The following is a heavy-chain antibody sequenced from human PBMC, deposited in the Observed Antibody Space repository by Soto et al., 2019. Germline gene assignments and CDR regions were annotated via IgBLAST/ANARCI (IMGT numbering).Heavy chain of an antibody. V-gene: IGHV1-69*12. Sequence: QVQLVQSGAEVKKPGSSVKVSCKASGGTFSTCSISWVRQAPGQGLEWMGGIIPMFGTANYAQKFQGRVTITADESTSTAYMELSSLRSEDTAVYCCARRYCISTSCHYYGMDVWGQGTTVTVSS. CDR1: GGTFSTCS. CDR3: ARRYCISTSCHYYGMDV. CDR2: IIPMFGTA. J-gene: IGHJ6*02. D-gene: IGHD2-2*01.